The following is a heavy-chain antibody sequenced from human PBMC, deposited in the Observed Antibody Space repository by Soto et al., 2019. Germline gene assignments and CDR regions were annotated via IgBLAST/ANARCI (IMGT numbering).Heavy chain of an antibody. Sequence: QVQLVQSGAEVKKPGASVKVSCKASGYTFTSYGISWVRQAPGQGLEWMGWISAYNGNTNYAQKLQGRVTMTPDTSTNTPYMEPRNLRSDDTAVYYCARVIGAAADFDYWGQGTLVTVSS. J-gene: IGHJ4*02. CDR3: ARVIGAAADFDY. V-gene: IGHV1-18*01. CDR1: GYTFTSYG. CDR2: ISAYNGNT. D-gene: IGHD6-13*01.